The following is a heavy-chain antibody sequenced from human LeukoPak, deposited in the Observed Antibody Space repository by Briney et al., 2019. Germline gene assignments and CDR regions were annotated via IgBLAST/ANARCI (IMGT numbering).Heavy chain of an antibody. CDR1: GYTFTGYY. J-gene: IGHJ4*02. Sequence: ASVKVSCKASGYTFTGYYMHWVRQAPGQGLEWMGWINPNSGGTNYAQKFQGWVTMTRDTSISTAYMELRSLRSDDTAVYYCARVRGYYDSSGYDGKDYWGQGTLVTVSS. D-gene: IGHD3-22*01. CDR3: ARVRGYYDSSGYDGKDY. V-gene: IGHV1-2*04. CDR2: INPNSGGT.